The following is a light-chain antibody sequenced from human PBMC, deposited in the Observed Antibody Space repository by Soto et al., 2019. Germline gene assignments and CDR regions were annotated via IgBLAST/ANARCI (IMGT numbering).Light chain of an antibody. J-gene: IGKJ1*01. Sequence: EIVLTQSPGTLSLSPGERATLSCRASQSVRSSYLAWYQQKLGQAPRLLIYGASRRATGIPDRFSGSGSGKDFTLNIRRLETEDFAVYYCPTYGNYPTWTFGQGNQVDIK. V-gene: IGKV3-20*01. CDR1: QSVRSSY. CDR2: GAS. CDR3: PTYGNYPTWT.